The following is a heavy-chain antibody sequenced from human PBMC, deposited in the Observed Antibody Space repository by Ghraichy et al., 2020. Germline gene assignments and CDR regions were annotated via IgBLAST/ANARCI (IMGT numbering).Heavy chain of an antibody. J-gene: IGHJ4*02. CDR3: ARVSYYYGSGSSKPFDY. CDR2: INHSGST. CDR1: GGSFSGYY. Sequence: SQTLSLTCAVYGGSFSGYYWSWIRQPPGKGLEWIGKINHSGSTNYNPSLKSRVTISVDTSKNQFSLKLSSVTATDTAVYYGARVSYYYGSGSSKPFDYWGQGTLVTVSS. D-gene: IGHD3-10*01. V-gene: IGHV4-34*01.